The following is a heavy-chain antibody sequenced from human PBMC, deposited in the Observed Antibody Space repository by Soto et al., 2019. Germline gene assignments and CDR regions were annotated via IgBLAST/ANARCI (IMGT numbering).Heavy chain of an antibody. Sequence: QVQLVQSGAEVKKPAASVKVSCKASGYTFTNFRIHWVRQAPAQGLGWMGGINTNYGNTEYAQKFQGRVAMSTYTSASTGYMEVMCLTSDDTAVDYRAALLGGDHFAYWGQGILVAVSS. V-gene: IGHV1-18*01. CDR1: GYTFTNFR. J-gene: IGHJ4*02. D-gene: IGHD2-21*02. CDR3: AALLGGDHFAY. CDR2: INTNYGNT.